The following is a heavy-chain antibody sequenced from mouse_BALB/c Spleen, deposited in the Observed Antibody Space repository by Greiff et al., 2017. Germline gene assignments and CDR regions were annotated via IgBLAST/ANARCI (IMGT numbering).Heavy chain of an antibody. CDR3: ARSEDYDGFAY. J-gene: IGHJ3*01. Sequence: VQLKQSGPELVKPGASVKMSCKASGYTFTSYVMHWVKQKPGQGLEWIGYINPYNDGTKYNEKFKGKATLTSDKSSSTAYMELSSLTSEDSAVYYCARSEDYDGFAYWGQGTLVTVSA. V-gene: IGHV1-14*01. CDR2: INPYNDGT. CDR1: GYTFTSYV. D-gene: IGHD2-4*01.